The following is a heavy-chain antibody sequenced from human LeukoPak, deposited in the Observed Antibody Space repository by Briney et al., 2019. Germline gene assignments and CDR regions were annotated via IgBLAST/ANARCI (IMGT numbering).Heavy chain of an antibody. V-gene: IGHV3-48*04. CDR1: GFTFSSYS. Sequence: GGSLRLSCAASGFTFSSYSMNWVRQAPGKGLEWVSYISSSSSTIYYADSVKGRFTISRDNAKNSLYLQMNSLRAEDTAVYYCASLDPRGYWGQGTLVTVSS. CDR3: ASLDPRGY. CDR2: ISSSSSTI. J-gene: IGHJ4*02.